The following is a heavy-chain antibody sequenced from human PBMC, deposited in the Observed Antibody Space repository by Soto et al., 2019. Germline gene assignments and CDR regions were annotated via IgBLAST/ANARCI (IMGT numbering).Heavy chain of an antibody. V-gene: IGHV3-30-3*01. CDR3: ARDGGTGTTPVGSRAGYDY. J-gene: IGHJ4*02. CDR1: GFTFSSYA. D-gene: IGHD1-7*01. CDR2: ISYDGSNK. Sequence: QVQLVESGGGVVQPGRSLRLSCAASGFTFSSYAMHWVRQAPGKGLEWVAVISYDGSNKYYADSVKGRFTISRDNSKNTLYLQMNSLRAEDTAVYYCARDGGTGTTPVGSRAGYDYWGQGTLVTVSS.